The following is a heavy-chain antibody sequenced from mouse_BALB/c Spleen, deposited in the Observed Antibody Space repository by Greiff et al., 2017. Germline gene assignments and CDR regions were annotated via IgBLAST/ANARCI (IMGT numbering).Heavy chain of an antibody. CDR1: GFTFSSYG. V-gene: IGHV5-6-3*01. J-gene: IGHJ3*01. D-gene: IGHD2-10*02. Sequence: EVKLVESGGGLVQPGGSLKLSCAASGFTFSSYGMSWVRQTPDKRLELVATINSNGGSTYYPDSVKGRFTISRDNAKNTLYLQMSSLKSEDTAMYYCARDSMVTTYVSWFAYWGQGTLVTVSA. CDR3: ARDSMVTTYVSWFAY. CDR2: INSNGGST.